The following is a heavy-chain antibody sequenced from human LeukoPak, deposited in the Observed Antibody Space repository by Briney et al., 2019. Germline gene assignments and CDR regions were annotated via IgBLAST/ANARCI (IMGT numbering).Heavy chain of an antibody. CDR2: ISYDGSNK. CDR1: GFTFSSYG. Sequence: PGRYLRLSCAASGFTFSSYGMHWVRQAPGKGLEWVAVISYDGSNKYYADSVKGRFTISRDNSKNTLYLQMNSLRAEDTAVYYCAKTLTKNYYDSSGYVGGDYWGQGTLVTVSS. J-gene: IGHJ4*02. CDR3: AKTLTKNYYDSSGYVGGDY. V-gene: IGHV3-30*18. D-gene: IGHD3-22*01.